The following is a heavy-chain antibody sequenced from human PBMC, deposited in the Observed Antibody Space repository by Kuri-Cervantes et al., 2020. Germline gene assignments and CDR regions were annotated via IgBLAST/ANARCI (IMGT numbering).Heavy chain of an antibody. CDR2: ISAHNGVT. J-gene: IGHJ4*02. D-gene: IGHD6-19*01. CDR3: ARVNEYSSGWYFDY. CDR1: GYTFINHA. V-gene: IGHV1-18*04. Sequence: ASVKVSCKASGYTFINHAISWVRQAPGQGLEWMGWISAHNGVTNYAQKLQGRVTMATDTSTDTSYVELRGLTSDDTAVYYCARVNEYSSGWYFDYWGQGTLVTDSS.